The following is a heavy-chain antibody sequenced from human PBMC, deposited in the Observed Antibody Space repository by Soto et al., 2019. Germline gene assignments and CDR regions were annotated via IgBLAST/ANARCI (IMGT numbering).Heavy chain of an antibody. V-gene: IGHV3-23*01. D-gene: IGHD5-12*01. CDR3: ANVRARFIVNIVATITGLDDY. CDR1: GFTFSSYA. CDR2: ISGSGGST. Sequence: EVQLLESGGGLVQPGGSLRLSCAASGFTFSSYAMSWVRQAPGKGLEWVSAISGSGGSTYYADSVKGRFTISRDNSKNTLYLQMNSLRAEDTAVYYCANVRARFIVNIVATITGLDDYWGQGTLVTVSS. J-gene: IGHJ4*02.